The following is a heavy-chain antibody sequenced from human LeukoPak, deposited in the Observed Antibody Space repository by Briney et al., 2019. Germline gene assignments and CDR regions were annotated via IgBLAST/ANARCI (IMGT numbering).Heavy chain of an antibody. CDR1: GFTFSSYW. J-gene: IGHJ3*01. CDR3: AREARGTRAAFDV. V-gene: IGHV3-7*01. Sequence: GGSLRLSCAASGFTFSSYWMSWVRQAPGKGLEWAANIKEDGTHKYYVGSVRGRFTISRDNAKNSLYLQINSLRAEDTAIYYCAREARGTRAAFDVWGQGTMVTV. CDR2: IKEDGTHK. D-gene: IGHD2-8*01.